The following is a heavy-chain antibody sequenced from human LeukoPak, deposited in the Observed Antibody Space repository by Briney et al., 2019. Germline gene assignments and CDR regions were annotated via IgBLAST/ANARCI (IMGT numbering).Heavy chain of an antibody. V-gene: IGHV3-30*04. CDR3: ARDRDWLRDFDY. CDR2: TSYDESTK. CDR1: GFSFKDYA. J-gene: IGHJ4*02. D-gene: IGHD5-12*01. Sequence: GGSLRLSCAASGFSFKDYAMHWVRQSPGKGLEWVAVTSYDESTKYYVDSVRGRFTISRDNSKNTLFLQMSSLRDEDTAFYYCARDRDWLRDFDYWGQGTLVTVSS.